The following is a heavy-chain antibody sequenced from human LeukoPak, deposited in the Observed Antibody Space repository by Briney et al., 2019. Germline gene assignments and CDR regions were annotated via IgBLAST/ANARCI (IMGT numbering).Heavy chain of an antibody. CDR1: GYTFTGYY. CDR3: ARDGHSSSYFQH. J-gene: IGHJ1*01. CDR2: INPNSGGT. Sequence: WASVTVSFTASGYTFTGYYMHWVRQAPGQGLGWMGRINPNSGGTNYAQKFQGRVTMTRDTSISTAYMELSSLRSEDTAVYYCARDGHSSSYFQHWGQGTLVTVSS. V-gene: IGHV1-2*06. D-gene: IGHD6-13*01.